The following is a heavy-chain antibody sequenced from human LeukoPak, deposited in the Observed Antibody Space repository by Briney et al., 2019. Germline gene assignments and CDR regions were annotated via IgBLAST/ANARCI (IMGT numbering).Heavy chain of an antibody. CDR1: GYTFTGNY. D-gene: IGHD6-6*01. CDR2: INPNSGGT. CDR3: ARGEAARPAY. V-gene: IGHV1-2*02. Sequence: GASVKVSCKGSGYTFTGNYMHWVRQAPGQGLEWMGWINPNSGGTNYAQKFQGRVTITRDTSISTAYTELSRLRSDDTAVYYCARGEAARPAYWGQGTLVTVSS. J-gene: IGHJ4*02.